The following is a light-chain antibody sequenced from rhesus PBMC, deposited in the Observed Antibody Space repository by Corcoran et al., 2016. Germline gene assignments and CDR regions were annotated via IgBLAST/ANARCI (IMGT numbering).Light chain of an antibody. V-gene: IGKV3-42*03. Sequence: EIAMTQSPATLSLSPGERATLSCRTSQSVSSNLAWYQQKPKQAPSLLIYDASNRATGIPDRFSGSGSGTDCSLTITSPEPEDFAVYYCQQYARWPLTFGGGTKVEI. J-gene: IGKJ4*01. CDR1: QSVSSN. CDR2: DAS. CDR3: QQYARWPLT.